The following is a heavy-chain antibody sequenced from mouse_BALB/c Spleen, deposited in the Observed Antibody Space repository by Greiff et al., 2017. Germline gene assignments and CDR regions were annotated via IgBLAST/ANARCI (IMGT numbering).Heavy chain of an antibody. D-gene: IGHD1-3*01. J-gene: IGHJ1*01. V-gene: IGHV5-15*02. CDR2: ISNLAYSI. CDR3: ARDLKFYFDV. CDR1: GFTFSDYG. Sequence: DVKLVESGGGLVKPGGSLKLSCAASGFTFSDYGMAWVRQAPGKGPEWVAFISNLAYSIYYADTVTGRFTISRENAKNTLYLEMSSLRSEDTAMYYCARDLKFYFDVWGAGTTVTVSS.